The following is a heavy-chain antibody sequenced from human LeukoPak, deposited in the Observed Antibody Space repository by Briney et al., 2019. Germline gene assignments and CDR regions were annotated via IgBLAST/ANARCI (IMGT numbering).Heavy chain of an antibody. CDR3: ARAASYYYYYYGMDV. CDR1: GFTFSSYN. J-gene: IGHJ6*02. Sequence: GGSLRLSCAASGFTFSSYNMNWVRQAPGKGLEWVSSISSSSNYIYYADSVKGRFTISRDNAKNPLYLQMNSLRAEDTAVYYCARAASYYYYYYGMDVWGQGTTVTVSS. V-gene: IGHV3-21*01. D-gene: IGHD2-2*01. CDR2: ISSSSNYI.